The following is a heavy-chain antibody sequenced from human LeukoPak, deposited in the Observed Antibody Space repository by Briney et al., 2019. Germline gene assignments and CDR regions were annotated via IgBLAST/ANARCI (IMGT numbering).Heavy chain of an antibody. Sequence: PGGSLRLSCAASGFTFDDYAMHWVRQAPGKGLEWVSLISWDGGSTYYADSVKGRFTISRDNSKNSLYLQMNSLRAEDTALYYCAKDMWPGGDYGPDYWGQGTLVTVSS. V-gene: IGHV3-43D*03. CDR3: AKDMWPGGDYGPDY. D-gene: IGHD4-17*01. J-gene: IGHJ4*02. CDR1: GFTFDDYA. CDR2: ISWDGGST.